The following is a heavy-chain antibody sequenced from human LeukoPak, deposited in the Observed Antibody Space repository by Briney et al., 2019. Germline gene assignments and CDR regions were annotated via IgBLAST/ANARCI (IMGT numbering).Heavy chain of an antibody. CDR3: AKAPTPTRMTTNLANWFDP. Sequence: PGGSLRLSCAASGFTFSSYAMSWVRQAPGKGLEWVSAISGSGGSTYYADSVKGRFTISRDNSKNTLYLQMNSLRAEDTAVYYCAKAPTPTRMTTNLANWFDPWGQGTLVTVSS. V-gene: IGHV3-23*01. CDR1: GFTFSSYA. CDR2: ISGSGGST. D-gene: IGHD4-11*01. J-gene: IGHJ5*02.